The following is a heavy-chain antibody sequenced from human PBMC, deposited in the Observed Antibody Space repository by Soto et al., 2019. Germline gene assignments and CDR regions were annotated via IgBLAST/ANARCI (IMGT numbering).Heavy chain of an antibody. CDR2: IGTAGDR. V-gene: IGHV3-13*01. CDR1: GFTFSSYD. CDR3: TRGSDGFDY. Sequence: EVQLVESGGDLVQPGGSLRLSCAASGFTFSSYDFHWVRQATGKGLEWVSGIGTAGDRYYAGSVKGRFIMSRENAKSSLYLQKNSLRAGDTAVYYCTRGSDGFDYWGQGTLVTVSS. J-gene: IGHJ4*02.